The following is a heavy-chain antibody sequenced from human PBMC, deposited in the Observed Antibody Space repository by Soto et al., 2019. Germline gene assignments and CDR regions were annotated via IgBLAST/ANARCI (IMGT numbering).Heavy chain of an antibody. CDR1: GFTFSNYG. J-gene: IGHJ4*02. Sequence: GSLRLSCAASGFTFSNYGMHWVRQAPGKGLEWVAVISYDGSNKYYAGSLKGRFTISRDNSKNTLYLQMNSLRAEDTAVYYCAKGAYGSGSLYYFDYWGQGTLVTVSS. CDR2: ISYDGSNK. D-gene: IGHD3-10*01. CDR3: AKGAYGSGSLYYFDY. V-gene: IGHV3-30*18.